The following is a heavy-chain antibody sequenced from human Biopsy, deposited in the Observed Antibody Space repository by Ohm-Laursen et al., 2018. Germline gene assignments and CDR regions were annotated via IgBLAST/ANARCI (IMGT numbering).Heavy chain of an antibody. D-gene: IGHD4-23*01. Sequence: SETLSLTCTVSGGSISSDYWSWIRQSPGKGLEWIGHISYTGYTSYNVSLKSRVTISVDTSRNHFSLRLSSLTAADTAVYYCARGSNDFGGLYFPRWGQGTLLTVSS. CDR2: ISYTGYT. J-gene: IGHJ4*02. CDR3: ARGSNDFGGLYFPR. V-gene: IGHV4-59*01. CDR1: GGSISSDY.